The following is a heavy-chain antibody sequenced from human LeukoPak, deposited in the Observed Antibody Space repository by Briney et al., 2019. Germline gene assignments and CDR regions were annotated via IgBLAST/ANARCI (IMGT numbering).Heavy chain of an antibody. Sequence: ASVKVPCKASGYTFTGYYMHWVRQAPGQGLEWMGWINPNRGGTNYAHKFQGRVTMTRDTSISTPYMELSRLRSDDTAVYYCARVVRPDAFDIWGQGTMVTVSS. CDR1: GYTFTGYY. J-gene: IGHJ3*02. CDR3: ARVVRPDAFDI. V-gene: IGHV1-2*02. CDR2: INPNRGGT.